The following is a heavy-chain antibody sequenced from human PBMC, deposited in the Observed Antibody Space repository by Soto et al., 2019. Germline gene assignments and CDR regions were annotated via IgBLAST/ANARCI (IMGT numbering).Heavy chain of an antibody. J-gene: IGHJ4*02. Sequence: SLRHFSTAAGFPFGDYAMFSFRPAPGQGLEWVGFIRSKAYGGTTEYAASVKGRFTISRDDSKSIAYLQMNSLKTEDTAVYYCTRVRLVSSPATHIAAAGTGDYWGQGT. CDR2: IRSKAYGGTT. D-gene: IGHD6-13*01. CDR3: TRVRLVSSPATHIAAAGTGDY. CDR1: GFPFGDYA. V-gene: IGHV3-49*03.